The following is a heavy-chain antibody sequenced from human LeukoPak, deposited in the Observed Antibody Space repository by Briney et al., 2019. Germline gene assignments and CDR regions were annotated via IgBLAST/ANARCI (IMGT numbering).Heavy chain of an antibody. CDR3: ARDAMLVAGDYYYYMDV. J-gene: IGHJ6*03. CDR1: GGSINSFH. CDR2: IYTSGST. V-gene: IGHV4-4*07. Sequence: PSETLSLTCTVSGGSINSFHWSWIRQPAGKGLEWIGRIYTSGSTNYNPSLKSRVAMSLDTSKNQFSLNLTSVTAADTAVYYCARDAMLVAGDYYYYMDVWGKGTTVTISS. D-gene: IGHD6-19*01.